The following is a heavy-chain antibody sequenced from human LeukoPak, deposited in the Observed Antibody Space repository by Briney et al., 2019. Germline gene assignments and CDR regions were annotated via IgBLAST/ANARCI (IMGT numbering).Heavy chain of an antibody. CDR3: ARDPAYDSSGYYYFDY. CDR2: IIPIFGTA. CDR1: GGTFSSYA. V-gene: IGHV1-69*01. J-gene: IGHJ4*02. D-gene: IGHD3-22*01. Sequence: SVKVSCTASGGTFSSYAISWVRQAPGQGLEWMGGIIPIFGTASYAQKFQGRVTITADESTSTAYMELSSLRSEDTAVYYCARDPAYDSSGYYYFDYWGQGTLVTVSS.